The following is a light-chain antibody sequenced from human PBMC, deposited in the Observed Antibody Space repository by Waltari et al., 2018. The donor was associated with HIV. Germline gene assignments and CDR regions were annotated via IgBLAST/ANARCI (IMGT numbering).Light chain of an antibody. CDR1: SSDVGGYNY. J-gene: IGLJ3*02. V-gene: IGLV2-14*01. Sequence: ITISCTGTSSDVGGYNYVSWYQQHPGKAPKLMIYEVSNRPSGVSNRVSGSKSGNTASLTISGLQAEDEADYYCSSYTSSRVFGGGTKLTVL. CDR3: SSYTSSRV. CDR2: EVS.